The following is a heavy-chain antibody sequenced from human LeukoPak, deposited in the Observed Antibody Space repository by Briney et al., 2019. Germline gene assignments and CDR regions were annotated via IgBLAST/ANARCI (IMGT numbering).Heavy chain of an antibody. D-gene: IGHD3-22*01. V-gene: IGHV1-18*01. J-gene: IGHJ4*02. CDR3: ARDTYDSSGYYIAYFDY. Sequence: ASVKVSCKASGYTFTSYGISWVRLAPGQGLEWMGWISAYNGNTNYAQKLQGRVTMTTDTSTSTAYMELRSLRSDDTAVYYCARDTYDSSGYYIAYFDYWGQGTLVTVSS. CDR1: GYTFTSYG. CDR2: ISAYNGNT.